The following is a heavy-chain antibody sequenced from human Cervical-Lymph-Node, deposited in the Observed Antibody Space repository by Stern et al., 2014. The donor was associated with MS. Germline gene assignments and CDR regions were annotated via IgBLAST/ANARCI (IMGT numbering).Heavy chain of an antibody. CDR1: GFTFGDYA. J-gene: IGHJ4*02. CDR2: IRSKPYGGTP. V-gene: IGHV3-49*03. D-gene: IGHD1-26*01. Sequence: VQLVQSWGGLVQPGRSLRLSCTASGFTFGDYAMSWFRQAPGKGLEWVGFIRSKPYGGTPEYAASVRGRFTISRDDSKSIAYLQMNSLKTEDTALYYCSRETGATEEYYFDYWGQGALVTVSS. CDR3: SRETGATEEYYFDY.